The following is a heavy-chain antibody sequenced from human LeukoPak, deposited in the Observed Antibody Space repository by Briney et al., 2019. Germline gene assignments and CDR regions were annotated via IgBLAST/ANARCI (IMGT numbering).Heavy chain of an antibody. D-gene: IGHD3-16*02. CDR3: AKDYVWGSYRYTEGNY. Sequence: GGSLRLSCAASGFTFSSYVMSWVRQAPGKGLEWVSAISGSGGSTYYADSVKGRFTISRDNSKNTLYLQMNSLRVEDTAVYYCAKDYVWGSYRYTEGNYWGQGTLVTVSS. V-gene: IGHV3-23*01. CDR2: ISGSGGST. J-gene: IGHJ4*02. CDR1: GFTFSSYV.